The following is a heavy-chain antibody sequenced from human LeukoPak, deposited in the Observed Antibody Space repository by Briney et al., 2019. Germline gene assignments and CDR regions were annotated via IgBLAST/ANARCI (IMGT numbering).Heavy chain of an antibody. D-gene: IGHD3-3*01. V-gene: IGHV4-34*01. J-gene: IGHJ6*03. CDR1: GGSFSGYY. CDR3: ARVATYYDFWSGYRDRYYYMDV. Sequence: SETLSLTCAVYGGSFSGYYWSWLRQPPGKGLEWIGEINHSGSTNYNPSLKSRVTISVDTSKNQFSLKLSSVTAADTAVYYCARVATYYDFWSGYRDRYYYMDVWGKGTTVTVSS. CDR2: INHSGST.